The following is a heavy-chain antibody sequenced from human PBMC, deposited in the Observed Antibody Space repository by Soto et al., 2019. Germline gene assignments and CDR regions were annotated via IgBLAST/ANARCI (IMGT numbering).Heavy chain of an antibody. V-gene: IGHV1-18*01. CDR3: ARGGTYYYDSSGRLNWFDP. D-gene: IGHD3-22*01. J-gene: IGHJ5*02. CDR2: ISAYNGNT. Sequence: ASVKVSCKASGYTFTSYGISWVRQAPGQGLEWMGWISAYNGNTNYAQKLQGRVTMTTDTSTSTAYMELRSLRSDDTAVYYCARGGTYYYDSSGRLNWFDPWGQGTLVTVSS. CDR1: GYTFTSYG.